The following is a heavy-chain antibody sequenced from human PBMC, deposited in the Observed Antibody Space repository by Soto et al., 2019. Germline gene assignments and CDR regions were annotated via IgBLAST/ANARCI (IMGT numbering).Heavy chain of an antibody. CDR3: TRSGKLTYRYSFDY. CDR2: IRNKPNSYTT. D-gene: IGHD7-27*01. Sequence: PGGSLRLSCASSGFTFSDHYMDWVRQAPGKGLEWVVRIRNKPNSYTTEYAASVKDRFTISIDDSRNSLYLQMNSLKTEDKAMYYYTRSGKLTYRYSFDYWGRGTLVTVS. CDR1: GFTFSDHY. J-gene: IGHJ4*02. V-gene: IGHV3-72*01.